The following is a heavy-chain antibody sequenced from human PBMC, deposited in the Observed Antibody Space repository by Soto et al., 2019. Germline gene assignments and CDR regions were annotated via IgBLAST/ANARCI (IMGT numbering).Heavy chain of an antibody. J-gene: IGHJ6*02. V-gene: IGHV3-74*01. CDR2: ISPDGSVT. Sequence: EVQLVESGGGSVQPGGSLRLSCAASGSTVGGHWMHWVRQEPGRGLVWVSLISPDGSVTTYADSVKGRFTISRDNAKNTLTLQMNSLRAEDTAVYYCARGINYAMDVWGQGTTLTVSS. CDR3: ARGINYAMDV. CDR1: GSTVGGHW.